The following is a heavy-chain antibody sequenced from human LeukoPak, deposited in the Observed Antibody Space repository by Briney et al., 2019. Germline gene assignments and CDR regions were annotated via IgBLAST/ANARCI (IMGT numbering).Heavy chain of an antibody. CDR2: IYTSGST. V-gene: IGHV4-4*07. J-gene: IGHJ5*02. CDR1: GGSISSYY. D-gene: IGHD2-2*01. CDR3: ARDDLYCSSTSCYPNWFDP. Sequence: SETLSLTCTVSGGSISSYYWSWIRQPAGKGLEWIGRIYTSGSTNYNPSLKSRVTMSVDTSKNQFSLKLSSVTAADTAVYYCARDDLYCSSTSCYPNWFDPWGQGTLVTVSS.